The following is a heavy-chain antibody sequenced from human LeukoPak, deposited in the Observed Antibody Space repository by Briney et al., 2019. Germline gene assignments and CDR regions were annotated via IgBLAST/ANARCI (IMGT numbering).Heavy chain of an antibody. J-gene: IGHJ4*02. D-gene: IGHD3-22*01. CDR2: IYYSGST. V-gene: IGHV4-39*01. CDR1: GGSISSSSYY. Sequence: SSETLSLTCTVSGGSISSSSYYWGWIRQPPGKGLEWIGSIYYSGSTYYNPSLKSRVTISVDTSKNQFSLKLSSVTAADTAVYYCARHYWGEDSSGYYYVARGPFDYWGQGTLVTVSS. CDR3: ARHYWGEDSSGYYYVARGPFDY.